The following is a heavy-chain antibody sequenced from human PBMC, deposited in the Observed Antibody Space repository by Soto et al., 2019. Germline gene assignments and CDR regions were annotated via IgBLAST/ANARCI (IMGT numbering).Heavy chain of an antibody. V-gene: IGHV3-48*02. CDR2: ISSSSTTI. Sequence: GGSLRLSCAASGFTFSSYSMNWVRQAPGKGLEWVSYISSSSTTIYHADSVKGRFTISRDNAKNSLYLQMNSLRDEDTAVYYCARGKLSDYVWGSYRYHFDYWGQGTVVTVSS. CDR1: GFTFSSYS. D-gene: IGHD3-16*02. J-gene: IGHJ4*02. CDR3: ARGKLSDYVWGSYRYHFDY.